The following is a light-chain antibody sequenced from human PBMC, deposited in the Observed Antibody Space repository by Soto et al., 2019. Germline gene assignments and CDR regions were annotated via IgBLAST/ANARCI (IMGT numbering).Light chain of an antibody. V-gene: IGKV3-15*01. CDR2: GAS. CDR1: QSVRSY. Sequence: ELVITQSPATLSVSPWERATLSCGASQSVRSYLAWYQQKPGQAPRLLIHGASTRAPGIPARFSGSGSGTDFTLTISSLQSEDFAVYYCQQYDNWPQTFGQGTKVDIK. J-gene: IGKJ1*01. CDR3: QQYDNWPQT.